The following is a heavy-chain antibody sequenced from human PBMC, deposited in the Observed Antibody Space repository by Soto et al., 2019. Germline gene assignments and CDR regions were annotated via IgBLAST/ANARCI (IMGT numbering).Heavy chain of an antibody. CDR3: AKEYYDILTGLRPFDY. CDR1: GLTFSSYA. CDR2: ISGSGGST. Sequence: VQLLESGGGLVQPGGSLRLSCAASGLTFSSYAMSWVRQAPGKGLEWVSTISGSGGSTDYADSLKGRFTISRDNSKNTLYLQMNSLRAEDTAVYYCAKEYYDILTGLRPFDYWGQGSLVPVSS. V-gene: IGHV3-23*01. D-gene: IGHD3-9*01. J-gene: IGHJ4*02.